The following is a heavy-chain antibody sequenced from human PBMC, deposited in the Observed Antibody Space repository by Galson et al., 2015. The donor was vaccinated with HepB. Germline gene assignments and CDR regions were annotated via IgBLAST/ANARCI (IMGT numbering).Heavy chain of an antibody. CDR2: IIPILGIA. CDR1: GGTFSSYT. V-gene: IGHV1-69*02. D-gene: IGHD1-26*01. J-gene: IGHJ4*02. CDR3: ARRIVGATRDFDY. Sequence: SVKVSCKASGGTFSSYTISWVRQAPGQGLEWMGRIIPILGIANYAQKFQGRVTITADKSTSTAYMELSSLRSEDTAVYYCARRIVGATRDFDYWGQGTLVTVSS.